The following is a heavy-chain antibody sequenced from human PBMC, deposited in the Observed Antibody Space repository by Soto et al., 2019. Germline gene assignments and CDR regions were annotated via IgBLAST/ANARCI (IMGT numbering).Heavy chain of an antibody. J-gene: IGHJ6*02. D-gene: IGHD4-4*01. CDR3: ARDRTYSNYVGPPYYYYGMDV. V-gene: IGHV3-30-3*01. CDR2: ISYDGSNK. CDR1: GFTFSSYA. Sequence: LRLSCAASGFTFSSYAMHWVRQAPGKGLEWVAVISYDGSNKYYADSVKGRFTISRDNSKNTLYLQMNSLRAEDTAVYYCARDRTYSNYVGPPYYYYGMDVWGQGTTVTVSS.